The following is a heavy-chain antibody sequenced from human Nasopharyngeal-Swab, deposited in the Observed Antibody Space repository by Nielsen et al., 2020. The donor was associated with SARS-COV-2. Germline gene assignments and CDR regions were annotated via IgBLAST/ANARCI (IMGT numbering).Heavy chain of an antibody. D-gene: IGHD6-19*01. V-gene: IGHV4-59*13. CDR1: GGPISSYY. CDR2: IYYSGST. Sequence: SETLSLTCTVSGGPISSYYWSWIRQPPGKGLEWSGYIYYSGSTNYNPSLKSRVTISVDTSKNQFSLRLSSVTPADTAVYYCARSSGWYLDNWGQGTLVTVSS. J-gene: IGHJ4*02. CDR3: ARSSGWYLDN.